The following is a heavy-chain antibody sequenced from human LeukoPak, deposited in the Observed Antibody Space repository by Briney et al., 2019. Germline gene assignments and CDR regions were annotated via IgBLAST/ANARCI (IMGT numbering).Heavy chain of an antibody. J-gene: IGHJ6*03. CDR3: ARLSAYYYGSFFYYYMDV. CDR2: IKQDESER. D-gene: IGHD3-10*01. V-gene: IGHV3-7*01. CDR1: GFSFSSYW. Sequence: GGSLRLSCEGSGFSFSSYWMTWVRQSPGKGPEWVANIKQDESERYTVDSVKGRFTISRDNAKNSVYLHMNGLRAEDTALYYCARLSAYYYGSFFYYYMDVWGKGTTVTVS.